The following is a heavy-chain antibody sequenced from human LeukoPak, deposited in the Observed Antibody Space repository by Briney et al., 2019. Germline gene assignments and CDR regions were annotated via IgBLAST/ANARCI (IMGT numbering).Heavy chain of an antibody. CDR1: GFTFSSYG. V-gene: IGHV3-33*01. CDR2: IWYDGSNK. CDR3: ARDGQGFDP. Sequence: GRSLRLSCAASGFTFSSYGMHWVRQAPGKGLEWVAVIWYDGSNKYYADSVKGRFTISRDNSKNTLYLQMNSLRAEDTAVYYCARDGQGFDPWGQGTLVTVSS. D-gene: IGHD3/OR15-3a*01. J-gene: IGHJ5*02.